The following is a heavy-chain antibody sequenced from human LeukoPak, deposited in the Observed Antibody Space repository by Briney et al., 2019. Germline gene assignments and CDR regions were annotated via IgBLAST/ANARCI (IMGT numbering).Heavy chain of an antibody. CDR3: ARDLVTVTKGFDI. J-gene: IGHJ3*02. CDR2: ISYIGST. Sequence: PSETLHLTCAVYDDSFSSHYRTWIRQPPWKGLEWIGYISYIGSTNYNPSLKSRVTISIDTSKNQFSLKLTSVTAADTAVYYCARDLVTVTKGFDIWGQGTMVSVSS. CDR1: DDSFSSHY. V-gene: IGHV4-59*11. D-gene: IGHD4-17*01.